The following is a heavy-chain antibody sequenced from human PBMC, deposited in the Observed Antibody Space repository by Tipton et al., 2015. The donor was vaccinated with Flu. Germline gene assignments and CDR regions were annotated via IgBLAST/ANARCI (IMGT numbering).Heavy chain of an antibody. Sequence: LRLSCTVSGDSISSSSYYWGWSRQPPGRGREWIGSIYYSGSTYYNPSLKSRVTISVDTSKNQFSLKLSSVTAADTAVYYCAREGRREQLALDYWGQGTLVTVSS. CDR2: IYYSGST. V-gene: IGHV4-39*07. D-gene: IGHD6-6*01. CDR3: AREGRREQLALDY. CDR1: GDSISSSSYY. J-gene: IGHJ4*02.